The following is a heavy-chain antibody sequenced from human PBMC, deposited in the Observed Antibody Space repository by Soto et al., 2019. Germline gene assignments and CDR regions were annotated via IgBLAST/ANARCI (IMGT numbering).Heavy chain of an antibody. Sequence: QVQLVQSGAEVKKPGSSVKVSCKASGGNFTSYAISWVRQAPGQGLEFMGGIVPLFGTTNYAHKFRGRVTVTADESTSTVYMEMSSLRSEHTAVYYCAKASGRSWYNWFDPWAEGTLVTVST. CDR2: IVPLFGTT. V-gene: IGHV1-69*01. CDR3: AKASGRSWYNWFDP. J-gene: IGHJ5*02. CDR1: GGNFTSYA. D-gene: IGHD6-13*01.